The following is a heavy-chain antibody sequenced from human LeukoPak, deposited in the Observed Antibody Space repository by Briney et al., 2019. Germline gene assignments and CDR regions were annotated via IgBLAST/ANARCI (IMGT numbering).Heavy chain of an antibody. CDR1: GGSISSYY. CDR3: ARQEYGSGTNWFDP. Sequence: ETLSLTCTVSGGSISSYYWSWIRQPPGKGLEGIGYIYYSGSTNYNPSLKSRVTISVDTSKNQFSLKLSSVTAADTAVYYCARQEYGSGTNWFDPWGQGTLVTVSS. D-gene: IGHD3-10*01. J-gene: IGHJ5*02. V-gene: IGHV4-59*08. CDR2: IYYSGST.